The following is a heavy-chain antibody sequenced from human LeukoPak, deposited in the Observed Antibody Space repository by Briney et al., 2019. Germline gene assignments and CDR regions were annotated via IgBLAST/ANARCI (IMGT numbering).Heavy chain of an antibody. D-gene: IGHD3-3*01. Sequence: ASVKVSCKASGYTFTGYYMHWVRQAPGQGLEWMGWINPNSGGTNYAQKFRGRVTMTRDTSISTAYMELSRLRSDDTAVYYCARTYYDFWSGYRNYYYYYYMDVWGKGTTVTVSS. J-gene: IGHJ6*03. CDR3: ARTYYDFWSGYRNYYYYYYMDV. CDR2: INPNSGGT. CDR1: GYTFTGYY. V-gene: IGHV1-2*02.